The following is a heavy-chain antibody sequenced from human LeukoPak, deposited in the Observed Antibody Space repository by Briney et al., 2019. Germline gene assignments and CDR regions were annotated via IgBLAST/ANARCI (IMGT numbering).Heavy chain of an antibody. D-gene: IGHD6-19*01. CDR3: ARDRFGIAVAGTGVYYYYGMDV. V-gene: IGHV6-1*01. CDR1: GDSVSSNSAA. J-gene: IGHJ6*02. CDR2: TYYRSKWYN. Sequence: SQTLSLTCAISGDSVSSNSAAWNWIRQSPSRGLEWLGRTYYRSKWYNDCAVSVKSRITINPDTSKNQFSLQLNSVTPEDTAVYYCARDRFGIAVAGTGVYYYYGMDVWGQGTTVTVSS.